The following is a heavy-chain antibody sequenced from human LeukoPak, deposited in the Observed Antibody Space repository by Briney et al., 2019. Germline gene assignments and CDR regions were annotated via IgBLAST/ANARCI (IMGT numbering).Heavy chain of an antibody. J-gene: IGHJ5*02. CDR1: GFTFSSYA. CDR3: ARDPYGSSNWFDP. V-gene: IGHV1-69*06. Sequence: PGGSLRLSCAASGFTFSSYAMSWVRQAPGQGLEWMGGIIPIFGTANYAQKFQGRVTITADKSTSTAYMELSSLRSEDTAVYYCARDPYGSSNWFDPWGQGTLVTVSS. CDR2: IIPIFGTA. D-gene: IGHD3-10*01.